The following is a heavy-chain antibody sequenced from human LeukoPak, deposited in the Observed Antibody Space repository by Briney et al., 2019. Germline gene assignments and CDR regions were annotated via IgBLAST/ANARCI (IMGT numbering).Heavy chain of an antibody. V-gene: IGHV3-21*01. J-gene: IGHJ4*02. CDR3: ASSPDYFDY. CDR2: ISISSIYL. CDR1: GFTFSSYS. D-gene: IGHD1-14*01. Sequence: GGSLRLSCAASGFTFSSYSMNWVRQAPGKGLEWVSSISISSIYLYYADSLKGRFTISRDNAKNSLELQMNSLRAEDTAVYYCASSPDYFDYWGQGTLVTVSS.